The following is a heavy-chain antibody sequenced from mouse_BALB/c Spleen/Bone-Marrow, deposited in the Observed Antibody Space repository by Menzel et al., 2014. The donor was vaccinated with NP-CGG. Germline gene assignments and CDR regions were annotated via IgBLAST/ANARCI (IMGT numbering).Heavy chain of an antibody. CDR1: GYSFTSYY. V-gene: IGHV1-66*01. J-gene: IGHJ2*01. D-gene: IGHD2-1*01. Sequence: VQLQQSGPELVKPGASVEISCKASGYSFTSYYIHWVKQRPGQGLEWIGWIFPGSGNTKYNEKFKGKATLTADTSSSTAYMQLSSLTSEDSAVYFCARSGYVGNYPYFDYWGQGTTLTVSS. CDR3: ARSGYVGNYPYFDY. CDR2: IFPGSGNT.